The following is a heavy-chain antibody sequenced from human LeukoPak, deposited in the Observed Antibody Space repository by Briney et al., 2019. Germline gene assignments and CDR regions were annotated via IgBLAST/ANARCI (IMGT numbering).Heavy chain of an antibody. CDR2: IYYTGST. CDR3: ARVGRPLRFLDWFDY. J-gene: IGHJ4*02. Sequence: KASETLSLTCTVSGGSISSSSYYWGWIRQPPGKGLEWIGSIYYTGSTYYNPSLKSRVTISVDTSKNQFSLKLSSVTAADTAVYYCARVGRPLRFLDWFDYWGQGTLVTVSS. CDR1: GGSISSSSYY. V-gene: IGHV4-39*07. D-gene: IGHD3-3*01.